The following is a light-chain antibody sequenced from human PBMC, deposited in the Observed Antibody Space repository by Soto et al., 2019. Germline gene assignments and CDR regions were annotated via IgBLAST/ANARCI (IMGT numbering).Light chain of an antibody. V-gene: IGLV1-44*01. CDR3: ATWDDSLSSVV. Sequence: QPVLTQPPSASGSPGQRVTISCSGSTTNIGSETVYWYQQFPGTAPKLLIHSDNQRPSGVPDRFSGSKSGTSASLAISGLQSADEADYYCATWDDSLSSVVFGGGTKVTVL. CDR1: TTNIGSET. CDR2: SDN. J-gene: IGLJ2*01.